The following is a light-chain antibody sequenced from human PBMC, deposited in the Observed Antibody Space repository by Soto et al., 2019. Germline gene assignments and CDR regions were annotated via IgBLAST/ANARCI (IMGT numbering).Light chain of an antibody. Sequence: EIVLTQSPGTLSLSPGERATLSCRASQSISSNDLAWFQQKPDQAPRLLIYGASTRATGIPDRFGGSGSGTDFTLTISSLEPEDFALYHCLQYDTSPLTFGGGTKVEIK. CDR3: LQYDTSPLT. V-gene: IGKV3-20*01. J-gene: IGKJ4*01. CDR2: GAS. CDR1: QSISSND.